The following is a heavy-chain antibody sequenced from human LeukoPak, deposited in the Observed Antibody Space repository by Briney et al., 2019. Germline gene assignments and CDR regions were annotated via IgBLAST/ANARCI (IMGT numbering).Heavy chain of an antibody. CDR3: AKYVVYSYGHQYYYYYGMDV. CDR2: ISGRGGSK. V-gene: IGHV3-23*01. J-gene: IGHJ6*02. Sequence: PGGSLRLSCAASGFTFSSYAMSGVREAPGKGREGVSAISGRGGSKYYEDSVKGRFTISRDNSKNTLYLQMNSLRAEDTTVYYCAKYVVYSYGHQYYYYYGMDVWGQGTTVTVSS. D-gene: IGHD5-18*01. CDR1: GFTFSSYA.